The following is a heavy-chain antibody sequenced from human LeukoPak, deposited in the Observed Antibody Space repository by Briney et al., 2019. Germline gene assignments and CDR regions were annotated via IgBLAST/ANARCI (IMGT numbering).Heavy chain of an antibody. D-gene: IGHD3-10*01. CDR1: GYTFTSYD. Sequence: GASVKVSCKASGYTFTSYDINWVRQATGQGLEWMGWMNPNSGNTGYAQKFQGRVTMTRNTSISTAYMELSSLRSEDTAVYYCARGRSYYGSGSYYKLSHWFDPWGQGTLVTVSS. J-gene: IGHJ5*02. V-gene: IGHV1-8*01. CDR2: MNPNSGNT. CDR3: ARGRSYYGSGSYYKLSHWFDP.